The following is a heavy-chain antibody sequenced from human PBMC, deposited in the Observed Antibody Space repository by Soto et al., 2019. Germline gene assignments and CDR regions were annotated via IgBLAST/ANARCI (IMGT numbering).Heavy chain of an antibody. V-gene: IGHV5-51*01. CDR2: IYPGDSHT. CDR1: GYSFTKYW. J-gene: IGHJ3*02. CDR3: ARVPWVKCGRGIAPGGAFDI. Sequence: PGESLKISCKASGYSFTKYWIGWMRQMPGKGLEWMGIIYPGDSHTTYSPSFQGQVIISADKSISTAYLQWSSLNASDTAMYYCARVPWVKCGRGIAPGGAFDIWGQGTVVTVSS. D-gene: IGHD1-26*01.